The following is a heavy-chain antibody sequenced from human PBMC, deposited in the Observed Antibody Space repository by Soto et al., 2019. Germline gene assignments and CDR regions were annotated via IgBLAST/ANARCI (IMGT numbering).Heavy chain of an antibody. Sequence: QVQLVQSGAEVKKPGASVKVSCKASGYTFTSYGISWVRQAPGQGLEWMGWISAYNGNTNYAQKLQGRVTMTTDTSTSTAYMELRSLRSDATAVYYCAREGEYYYDSSGYYFFDYWGQGTLVTVSS. J-gene: IGHJ4*02. CDR1: GYTFTSYG. CDR3: AREGEYYYDSSGYYFFDY. V-gene: IGHV1-18*01. D-gene: IGHD3-22*01. CDR2: ISAYNGNT.